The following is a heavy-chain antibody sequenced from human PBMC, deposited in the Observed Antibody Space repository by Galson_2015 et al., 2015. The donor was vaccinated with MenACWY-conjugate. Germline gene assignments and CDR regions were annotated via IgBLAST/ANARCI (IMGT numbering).Heavy chain of an antibody. CDR1: GFSLSTSGMC. CDR2: IDWDDDK. Sequence: PALVKPTQTLTLTCTFSGFSLSTSGMCVSWIRQPSGKALEWLALIDWDDDKYYSTSLKTRLTISKDTSKNQVVLTMTNMDPVDTATYYCARTYPYYYDSSGYGIGAFDIWGQGTLVTVSS. V-gene: IGHV2-70*01. J-gene: IGHJ4*02. CDR3: ARTYPYYYDSSGYGIGAFDI. D-gene: IGHD3-22*01.